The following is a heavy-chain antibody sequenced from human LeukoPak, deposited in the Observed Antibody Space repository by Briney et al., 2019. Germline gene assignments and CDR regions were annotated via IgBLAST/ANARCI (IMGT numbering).Heavy chain of an antibody. CDR3: ARDRNEYYYDSSVGNWFDP. J-gene: IGHJ5*02. CDR1: GYSISSGYY. V-gene: IGHV4-38-2*02. CDR2: IYHSGST. D-gene: IGHD3-22*01. Sequence: TSETLSLTCTVSGYSISSGYYWGWIRQPPGKGLEWIGSIYHSGSTYYNPSLKSRVTISVDTSKNQFSLKLSPVTAADTAVYYCARDRNEYYYDSSVGNWFDPWGQGTLVTVSS.